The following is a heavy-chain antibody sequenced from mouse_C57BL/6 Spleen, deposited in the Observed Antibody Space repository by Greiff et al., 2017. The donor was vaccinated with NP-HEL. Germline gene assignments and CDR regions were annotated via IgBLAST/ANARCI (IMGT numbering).Heavy chain of an antibody. CDR1: GYTFTSYW. V-gene: IGHV1-55*01. J-gene: IGHJ1*03. CDR2: IYPGSGST. Sequence: QVQLQQPGAELVKPGASVKMSCKASGYTFTSYWITWVKQRPGQGLEWIGDIYPGSGSTNYNEQFKSKATLTVDTSSSTAYMQLSSLTSEDSAVYYGARLDPPYGTHYWYFDVWGTGTTVTVSS. CDR3: ARLDPPYGTHYWYFDV. D-gene: IGHD1-1*01.